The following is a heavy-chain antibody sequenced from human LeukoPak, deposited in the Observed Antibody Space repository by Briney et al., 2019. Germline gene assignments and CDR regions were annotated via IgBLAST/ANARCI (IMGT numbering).Heavy chain of an antibody. Sequence: GGSLRLSCAASGFTFSSYEMNWVRQAPGKGLEWVSYISSSGGTIYYADSVKGRFTISRDNAKNSLYLQMNSLRAEDTAVYYCARDRWIDYWGQGTLVTVSS. D-gene: IGHD4-23*01. CDR2: ISSSGGTI. V-gene: IGHV3-48*03. J-gene: IGHJ4*02. CDR1: GFTFSSYE. CDR3: ARDRWIDY.